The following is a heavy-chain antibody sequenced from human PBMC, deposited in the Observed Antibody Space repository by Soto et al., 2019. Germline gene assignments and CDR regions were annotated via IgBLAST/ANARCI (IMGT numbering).Heavy chain of an antibody. V-gene: IGHV3-23*01. J-gene: IGHJ4*02. CDR3: AKVFSPEGGNYFDH. CDR1: GFTFIKYS. Sequence: EVQLLESGGTLVQTGGSLRLSCAASGFTFIKYSMNWVRQAPGKGLEWVSAISNSFSDGNTHYADSVQGRFTISRDNDKIAVFLEMNSLRSEDTAVYYCAKVFSPEGGNYFDHWGQGTLVTVSS. CDR2: ISNSFSDGNT.